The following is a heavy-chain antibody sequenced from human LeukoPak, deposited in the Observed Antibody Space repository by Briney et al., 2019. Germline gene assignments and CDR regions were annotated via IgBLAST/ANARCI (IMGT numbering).Heavy chain of an antibody. CDR1: GFTFSNAW. D-gene: IGHD3-10*01. V-gene: IGHV3-15*01. CDR2: IKSKTDGGAT. J-gene: IGHJ4*02. CDR3: AKDQRVVRGVSPFFDY. Sequence: GGSLRLSCAASGFTFSNAWMSWVRQSPGKGLEWVGRIKSKTDGGATDYAAPVNGRITISRDDSKNTLYLQMNSLRAEDTAVYYCAKDQRVVRGVSPFFDYWGQGTLVTVSS.